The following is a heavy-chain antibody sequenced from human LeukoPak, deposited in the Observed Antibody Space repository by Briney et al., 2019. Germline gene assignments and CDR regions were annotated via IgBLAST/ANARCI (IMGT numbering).Heavy chain of an antibody. CDR1: GGSFSGSY. J-gene: IGHJ4*02. D-gene: IGHD1-26*01. V-gene: IGHV4-34*01. Sequence: SETLSLTCAVYGGSFSGSYWGWIRQPPGERLEWIGSIYHSGSTYYNPSLQSRVTISVDTSKNQFSLKLPSVTAADTAVYYCANSASYISPRIDYWGQGTLVTVSS. CDR3: ANSASYISPRIDY. CDR2: IYHSGST.